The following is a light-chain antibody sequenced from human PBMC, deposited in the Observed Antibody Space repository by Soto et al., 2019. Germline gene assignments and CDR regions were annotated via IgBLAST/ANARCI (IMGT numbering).Light chain of an antibody. CDR2: DAS. CDR3: QQYSSSPLLT. J-gene: IGKJ4*01. V-gene: IGKV3-11*01. Sequence: EIVLTQSPATLSLSPGERAAPSCRASQSVSSYLAWYQQKPGQAPRLPIYDASNRATGIPARFSGSGSGTDFTLSISRLEPEDFAVYYCQQYSSSPLLTFGGGTKVDIK. CDR1: QSVSSY.